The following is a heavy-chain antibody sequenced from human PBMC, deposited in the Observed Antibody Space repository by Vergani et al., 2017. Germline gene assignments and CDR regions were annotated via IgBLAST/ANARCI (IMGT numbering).Heavy chain of an antibody. D-gene: IGHD3-10*01. CDR2: ISGSGGST. Sequence: EVQLLESGGGLVQPGGSLRLSCAASGFTFSSYAMSWVRQAPGKGLEWVSAISGSGGSTYYADSVKGRFTISRDNSKNSLYLQMNSLRAEDTAVYYCARDGPYYYGSGSSVHYYYGMDVWGQGTTVTVSS. CDR1: GFTFSSYA. J-gene: IGHJ6*02. V-gene: IGHV3-23*01. CDR3: ARDGPYYYGSGSSVHYYYGMDV.